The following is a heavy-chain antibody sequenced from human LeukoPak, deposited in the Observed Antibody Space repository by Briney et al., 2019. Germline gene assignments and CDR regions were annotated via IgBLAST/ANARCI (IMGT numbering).Heavy chain of an antibody. CDR2: INHSGST. CDR1: GGSLSGYY. D-gene: IGHD3-9*01. Sequence: SETLSLTCAVYGGSLSGYYWSWIRQPPGKGLEWIGEINHSGSTNYNPSLKSRVTISVDTSKNQFSLKLSSVTAADTAVYYCARWRYDILTSYYYYYYGMDVWGQGTRSPSP. CDR3: ARWRYDILTSYYYYYYGMDV. V-gene: IGHV4-34*01. J-gene: IGHJ6*02.